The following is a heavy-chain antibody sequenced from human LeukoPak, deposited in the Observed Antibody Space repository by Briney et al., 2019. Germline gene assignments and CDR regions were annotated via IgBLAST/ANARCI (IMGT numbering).Heavy chain of an antibody. D-gene: IGHD2-2*01. J-gene: IGHJ6*03. CDR2: MNPNSGNT. CDR1: GYTFTSYD. CDR3: ASRVVPAASDYYYYMDV. V-gene: IGHV1-8*01. Sequence: GASVKVSCKASGYTFTSYDINWVRQATGQGLEWMGWMNPNSGNTGYAQKFQGRVTMTRNTSISTAYMELSSLRSEDTAVYYCASRVVPAASDYYYYMDVWGKGTTVTVSS.